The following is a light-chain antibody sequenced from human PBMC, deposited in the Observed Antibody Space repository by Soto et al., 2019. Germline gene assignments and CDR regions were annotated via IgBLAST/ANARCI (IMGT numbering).Light chain of an antibody. J-gene: IGKJ2*01. CDR1: PGVSNT. CDR2: GAS. CDR3: QQCENWPYT. V-gene: IGKV3-15*01. Sequence: EIVMTQSPATVSLSPGERATLSCRASPGVSNTLAWYQQRPGQAPRLLIYGASIRAPGIPARFSGGGSGTEFTLTITSLQSEDFAVYYCQQCENWPYTFGQGTKLEIK.